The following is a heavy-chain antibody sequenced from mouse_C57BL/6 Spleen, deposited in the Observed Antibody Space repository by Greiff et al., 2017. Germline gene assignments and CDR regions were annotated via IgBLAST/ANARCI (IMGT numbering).Heavy chain of an antibody. D-gene: IGHD1-1*01. CDR2: ISSGGDYI. Sequence: EVQLQESGEGLVKPGGSLKLSCAASGFTFSSYAMSWVRQTPEKRLEWVAYISSGGDYIYYADTVKGRFTISRDNARNTLYLQMSSLKSEDTAMYYCTREDYDGGYAMDYWGQGTSVTVSS. V-gene: IGHV5-9-1*02. J-gene: IGHJ4*01. CDR3: TREDYDGGYAMDY. CDR1: GFTFSSYA.